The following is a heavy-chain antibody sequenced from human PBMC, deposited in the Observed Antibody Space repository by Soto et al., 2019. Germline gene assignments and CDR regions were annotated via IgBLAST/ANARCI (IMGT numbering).Heavy chain of an antibody. Sequence: ESLKISCKGSGYSFAGYWITWVRQKPGKGLEWMGRIDPSDSQTYYSPSFLGHVTISVTKSITTVFLQMNRLGVDDTALYFCARATYNWNHEYWGQGTQVTVSS. CDR2: IDPSDSQT. V-gene: IGHV5-10-1*01. J-gene: IGHJ4*02. D-gene: IGHD1-20*01. CDR3: ARATYNWNHEY. CDR1: GYSFAGYW.